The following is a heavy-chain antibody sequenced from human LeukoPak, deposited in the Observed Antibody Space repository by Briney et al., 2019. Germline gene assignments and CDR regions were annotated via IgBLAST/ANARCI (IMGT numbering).Heavy chain of an antibody. J-gene: IGHJ5*02. CDR1: GGSISSGGYY. V-gene: IGHV4-31*03. Sequence: PSETLSLTCTVSGGSISSGGYYWIWIRQHPGKGLEWIGYIYYSGSTYYNPSLKSRVTISLDTSKNQFFLKLSSVTAADTAVYYCARTSRGVIITTHNNWFDPWGQGTLVTVSS. D-gene: IGHD3-10*01. CDR3: ARTSRGVIITTHNNWFDP. CDR2: IYYSGST.